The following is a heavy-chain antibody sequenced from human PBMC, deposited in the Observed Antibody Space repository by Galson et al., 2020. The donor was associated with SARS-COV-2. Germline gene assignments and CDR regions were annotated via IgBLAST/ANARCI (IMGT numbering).Heavy chain of an antibody. CDR1: GYTFPSYY. D-gene: IGHD4-4*01. CDR3: ARDSQGGNDYNYLLF. J-gene: IGHJ4*02. CDR2: INPSGGGT. Sequence: ASVQVSCKASGYTFPSYYIHWVRQAPRQGLEWMGIINPSGGGTTYAQKFQGRVTMTRDTSTSTVYMELSSLRSEDTAVYYCARDSQGGNDYNYLLFWGQGTLVTVSS. V-gene: IGHV1-46*01.